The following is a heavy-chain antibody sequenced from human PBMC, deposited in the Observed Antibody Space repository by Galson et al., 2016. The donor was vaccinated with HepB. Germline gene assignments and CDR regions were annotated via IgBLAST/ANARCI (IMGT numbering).Heavy chain of an antibody. CDR3: ARGSNRPLRVRGLIDF. CDR1: GDSITGSYW. V-gene: IGHV4-4*02. Sequence: SETLSLTCTVSGDSITGSYWWSWVRQPPGKGLEWIGEIYHTGSTNYNPSLKSRVTMSIDKSKNQFSLKLTYVTAADTAVYYCARGSNRPLRVRGLIDFWGQGTLVTVSS. D-gene: IGHD3-10*01. J-gene: IGHJ4*02. CDR2: IYHTGST.